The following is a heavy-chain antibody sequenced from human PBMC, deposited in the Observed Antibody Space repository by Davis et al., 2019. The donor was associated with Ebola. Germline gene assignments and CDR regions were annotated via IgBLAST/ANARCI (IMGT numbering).Heavy chain of an antibody. J-gene: IGHJ4*02. CDR3: PRIEGPVDY. Sequence: AASVKVSCRASGGTFSSYTISWVRQAPGQGLEWMGRIISILGIANYAQKFQGRVTITADKSTSTAYMELSSLRSGDTAVYYCPRIEGPVDYWGQGTRVTVSS. CDR2: IISILGIA. CDR1: GGTFSSYT. V-gene: IGHV1-69*02.